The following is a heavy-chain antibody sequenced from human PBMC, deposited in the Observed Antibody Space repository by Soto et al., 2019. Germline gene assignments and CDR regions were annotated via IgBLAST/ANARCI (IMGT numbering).Heavy chain of an antibody. CDR2: IKSRGNGATT. J-gene: IGHJ6*01. CDR3: SKQRGPSGFSYYGLEV. V-gene: IGHV3-15*07. CDR1: GFDFTAAW. Sequence: QVVESGGGLVTPGKSVTLSCVGSGFDFTAAWMNWVRQAPGTGLEWVGRIKSRGNGATTDYSAPVKGRLIISRDDSKNTVYLHMNSLKFEDTAVYFCSKQRGPSGFSYYGLEVWGQGSTVTVTS. D-gene: IGHD3-3*01.